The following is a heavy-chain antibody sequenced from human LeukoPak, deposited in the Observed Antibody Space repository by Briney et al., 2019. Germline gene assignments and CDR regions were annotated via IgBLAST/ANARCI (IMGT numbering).Heavy chain of an antibody. CDR3: ARDRAYDSSGEPRFNP. V-gene: IGHV1-2*02. D-gene: IGHD3-22*01. CDR1: GYTLADFH. Sequence: APVKLSCKASGYTLADFHIQWMRQAPGHGLEGMATLNPDSGETDNSQKFRGRVTMTSDTSVNTAYMYLSKLTSDDAAVYDFARDRAYDSSGEPRFNPWGQGTLVAVSS. CDR2: LNPDSGET. J-gene: IGHJ5*02.